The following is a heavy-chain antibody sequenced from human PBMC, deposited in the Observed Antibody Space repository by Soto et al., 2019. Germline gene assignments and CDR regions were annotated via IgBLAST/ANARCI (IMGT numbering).Heavy chain of an antibody. CDR1: GFTVSNNY. CDR3: AAQPGGGGY. Sequence: EVQLVESGGGLIQPGGSLRLSCAVSGFTVSNNYMSWVRQAPGKGLEGVSVIYSGGYTAYGDSVKGRFTISRDNSKNTPYLQMKRRGADGTALFYCAAQPGGGGYWGQGTLVTVSS. V-gene: IGHV3-53*01. CDR2: IYSGGYT. J-gene: IGHJ4*02. D-gene: IGHD3-10*01.